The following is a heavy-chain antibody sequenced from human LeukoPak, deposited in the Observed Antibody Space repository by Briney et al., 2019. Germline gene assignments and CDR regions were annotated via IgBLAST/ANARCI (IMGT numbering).Heavy chain of an antibody. Sequence: SETLFLTCIVSGGSISSGDYYWSWIRQSPGKGLEWIGYIYYTGSISYNPSLKSRLTISVDTSKNQFSLKLSSVTAADTAVYYCARGPNYVWGSYRYFDYWGQGTLVTVSS. D-gene: IGHD3-16*02. V-gene: IGHV4-30-4*01. CDR2: IYYTGSI. CDR3: ARGPNYVWGSYRYFDY. J-gene: IGHJ4*02. CDR1: GGSISSGDYY.